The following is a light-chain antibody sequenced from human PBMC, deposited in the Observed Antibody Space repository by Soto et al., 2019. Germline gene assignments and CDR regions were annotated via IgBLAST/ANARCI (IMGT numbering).Light chain of an antibody. CDR2: RNR. CDR1: SSNIGDNY. J-gene: IGLJ2*01. CDR3: AAWDDSLNGVV. V-gene: IGLV1-47*01. Sequence: QSVLTQPPSASGTPGQRVTISCSGGSSNIGDNYAYWYQQVPGMAPKLLIYRNRQRPSGVPDRFSGSQSGTSASLAISGLRSEDEADYYCAAWDDSLNGVVFGGGTTLTVL.